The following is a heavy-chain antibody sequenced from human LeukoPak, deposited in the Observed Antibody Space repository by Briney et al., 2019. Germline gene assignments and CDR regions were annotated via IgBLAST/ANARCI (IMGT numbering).Heavy chain of an antibody. D-gene: IGHD4-23*01. V-gene: IGHV3-74*01. CDR1: GFTFSSYW. CDR2: IASDGSST. Sequence: GGSLRLSCAASGFTFSSYWMNWVRKAPGKGLVWVSRIASDGSSTTYADSVKGRFSISRDNAKNTLYLQMNSLRVEDTAVYYCARGRPHGNDYWGQGTLVTVSS. J-gene: IGHJ4*02. CDR3: ARGRPHGNDY.